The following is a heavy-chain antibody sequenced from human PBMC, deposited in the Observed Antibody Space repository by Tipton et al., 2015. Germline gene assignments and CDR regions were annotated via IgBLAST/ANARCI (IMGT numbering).Heavy chain of an antibody. J-gene: IGHJ4*02. CDR2: IYDSGST. D-gene: IGHD2-15*01. CDR1: GGSVSSGSYY. V-gene: IGHV4-61*01. Sequence: TLSLTCTVSGGSVSSGSYYWSWIRQPPGKGLEWVGYIYDSGSTSYNPSLKSRVTISADTSKNQFSLKMRSVTAADTAVYYCVRTEVALDYWGQGTPITVSS. CDR3: VRTEVALDY.